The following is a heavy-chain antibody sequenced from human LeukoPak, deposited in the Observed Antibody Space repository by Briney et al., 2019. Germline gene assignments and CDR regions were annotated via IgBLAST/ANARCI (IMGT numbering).Heavy chain of an antibody. V-gene: IGHV3-11*01. CDR1: GFTFSDYY. D-gene: IGHD4-17*01. CDR3: ARHGDGDYDWFDP. CDR2: ISSSGSTI. J-gene: IGHJ5*02. Sequence: KSGGSLRLSCAASGFTFSDYYMSWIRQAPGKGLEWVSYISSSGSTIYYADSVKGRFTISRDNAKNSLYLQMNSLRAEDAAVYYCARHGDGDYDWFDPWGQGTLVTVSS.